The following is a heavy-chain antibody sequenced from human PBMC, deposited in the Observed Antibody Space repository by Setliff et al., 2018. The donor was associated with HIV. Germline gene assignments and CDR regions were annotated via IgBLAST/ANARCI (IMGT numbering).Heavy chain of an antibody. J-gene: IGHJ4*02. CDR2: IYSSGTT. Sequence: SETLSLTCTVSGDSISGYYWSWIRRPPGQGLEWIGYIYSSGTTNYNPSLRSRLAISLDTSEKQFSLKPTSVTAADTAIYYCARGRGFSSGSYTFDYWGQGTLVTVSS. V-gene: IGHV4-59*01. CDR1: GDSISGYY. CDR3: ARGRGFSSGSYTFDY. D-gene: IGHD6-19*01.